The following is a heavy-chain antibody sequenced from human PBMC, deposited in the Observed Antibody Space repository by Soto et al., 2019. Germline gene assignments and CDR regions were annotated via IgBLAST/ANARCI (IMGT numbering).Heavy chain of an antibody. Sequence: QVQLVESGGGVVRPGRSLRLSCAASGFTFSSYAMHWVRQAPGKGLEWVAVISYDGSNKYYADSVKGRFTISRDNSKNTLYLQMNSLRAEDTAVYYCARQNGYGDENYYYYGMDVWGQGTTVTVSS. V-gene: IGHV3-30-3*01. CDR3: ARQNGYGDENYYYYGMDV. D-gene: IGHD4-17*01. CDR1: GFTFSSYA. CDR2: ISYDGSNK. J-gene: IGHJ6*02.